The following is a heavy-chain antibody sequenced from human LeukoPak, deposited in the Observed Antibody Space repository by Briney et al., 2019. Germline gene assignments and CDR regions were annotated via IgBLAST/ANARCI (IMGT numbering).Heavy chain of an antibody. CDR3: ARDLTGDQFFDP. Sequence: TLSLTCNFSGGSLTHDRYYWSWIRQHPGKGLEWLGYIYYSGSTYYNPSLKSRVTLSVDTSKSQFSPRLGSVTAADTAVYYCARDLTGDQFFDPWGQGTLVTVSS. D-gene: IGHD7-27*01. V-gene: IGHV4-31*03. CDR1: GGSLTHDRYY. J-gene: IGHJ5*02. CDR2: IYYSGST.